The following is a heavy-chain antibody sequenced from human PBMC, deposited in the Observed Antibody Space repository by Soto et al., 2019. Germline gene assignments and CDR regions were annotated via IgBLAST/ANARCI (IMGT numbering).Heavy chain of an antibody. D-gene: IGHD3-22*01. CDR1: GYTFTSYG. Sequence: QVQLVQSGAEVKKPGASVKVSCKASGYTFTSYGISWVRQAPGQGLEWMGWISAYNGNTNYAQKLQRRVTMTTDTSTSTADMELRCLRSDDTAVYDCARERYYESSGYAFDYWGQGTLVAVSS. J-gene: IGHJ4*02. CDR2: ISAYNGNT. V-gene: IGHV1-18*01. CDR3: ARERYYESSGYAFDY.